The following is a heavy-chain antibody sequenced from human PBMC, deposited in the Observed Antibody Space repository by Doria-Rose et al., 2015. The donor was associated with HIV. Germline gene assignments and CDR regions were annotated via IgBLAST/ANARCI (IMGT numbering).Heavy chain of an antibody. CDR1: GFTFSRYS. Sequence: VQLVQSGGGLVKPGGSLRLSCAASGFTFSRYSMNWVRQAPGKGLEWVSSLSSSSEYIYYVDSVQGRFTISRDNAKNSVYLQMNSLRTEDTAVYYCARDHYDSGGDYRDWGQGTLVTVSS. CDR2: LSSSSEYI. D-gene: IGHD3-22*01. J-gene: IGHJ4*02. V-gene: IGHV3-21*03. CDR3: ARDHYDSGGDYRD.